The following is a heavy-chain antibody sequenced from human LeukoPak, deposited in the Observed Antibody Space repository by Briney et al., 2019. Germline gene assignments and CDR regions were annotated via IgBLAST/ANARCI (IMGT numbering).Heavy chain of an antibody. Sequence: GASVKVSCKASGYTFTSYYMHWVRQAPVQGLEWMGIINPSVGSTSYAQKFQGRVTMTRDTSTSTVYMELSSLRSEDTAVYYCARGVLEILYYRDYARPKYYFDYWGQGTLFTVSS. J-gene: IGHJ4*02. CDR1: GYTFTSYY. CDR3: ARGVLEILYYRDYARPKYYFDY. D-gene: IGHD2-8*01. CDR2: INPSVGST. V-gene: IGHV1-46*01.